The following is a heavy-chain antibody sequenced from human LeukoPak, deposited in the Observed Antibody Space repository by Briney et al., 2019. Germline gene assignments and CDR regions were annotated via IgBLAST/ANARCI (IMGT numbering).Heavy chain of an antibody. D-gene: IGHD2-15*01. J-gene: IGHJ3*02. CDR3: ARSRGYCSGGSCYQIAFDI. CDR2: IYYSGST. CDR1: GGSISSYY. V-gene: IGHV4-59*01. Sequence: TSETLSLTCTVSGGSISSYYWSWIRQPPEKGLEWIGYIYYSGSTNYNPSLKSRVTISVDTSKNQFSLKLSSVTAADTAVYYCARSRGYCSGGSCYQIAFDIWGQGTMVTVSS.